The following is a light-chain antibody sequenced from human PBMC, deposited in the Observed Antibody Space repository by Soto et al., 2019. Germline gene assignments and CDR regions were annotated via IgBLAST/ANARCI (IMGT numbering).Light chain of an antibody. Sequence: DPVMTQSPLSLPVTLGQPSSISCRSSQSLIYSNGNTYLTWFQQRPGQSPRRLIYKVSNRDSGVPDRFCGSGSGTDFTLKISRVEAEDVGVYYCMQGTFGQGTKVDI. CDR3: MQGT. CDR2: KVS. J-gene: IGKJ1*01. V-gene: IGKV2-30*01. CDR1: QSLIYSNGNTY.